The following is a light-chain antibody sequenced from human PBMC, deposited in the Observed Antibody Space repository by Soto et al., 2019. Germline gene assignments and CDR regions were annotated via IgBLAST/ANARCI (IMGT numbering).Light chain of an antibody. CDR3: QQYNNWRSPWA. Sequence: IRLPQAPATVSVSLGQGATLSCRAIQSVSSYLAWYQQKPGQAPRLPIYDASTRATGIPARFSGSGSGTEFTLTISSLQSEAFAVYYCQQYNNWRSPWAFGQGTKVDIK. CDR1: QSVSSY. V-gene: IGKV3-15*01. CDR2: DAS. J-gene: IGKJ1*01.